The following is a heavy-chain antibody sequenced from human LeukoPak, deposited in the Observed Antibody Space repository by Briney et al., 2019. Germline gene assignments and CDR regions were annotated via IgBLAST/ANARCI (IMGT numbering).Heavy chain of an antibody. CDR3: AKAMPNYGDYVGEIDY. J-gene: IGHJ4*02. V-gene: IGHV3-33*06. CDR2: IWYDGSNK. CDR1: GFTFSSYG. D-gene: IGHD4-17*01. Sequence: PGGSLRLSCAASGFTFSSYGMHWVRQAPGKWLEWVAVIWYDGSNKYYADSVKGRFTISRDNSKNTLYLQMNSLRAEDTAVYYCAKAMPNYGDYVGEIDYWGQGTLVTVSS.